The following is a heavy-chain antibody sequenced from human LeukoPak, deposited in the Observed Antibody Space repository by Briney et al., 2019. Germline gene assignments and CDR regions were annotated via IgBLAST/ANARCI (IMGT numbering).Heavy chain of an antibody. CDR3: ARDSTIGLYYYYMDV. CDR1: GFTFSSYS. J-gene: IGHJ6*03. CDR2: ISSSSSSI. Sequence: PGGSLRLSCAASGFTFSSYSMNWVRQAPGKGLEWVSSISSSSSSIYYADSVKGRFTISRDNAKNSLYLQMNSLRAEDTALYYCARDSTIGLYYYYMDVWGKGTTVTVSS. D-gene: IGHD5/OR15-5a*01. V-gene: IGHV3-21*04.